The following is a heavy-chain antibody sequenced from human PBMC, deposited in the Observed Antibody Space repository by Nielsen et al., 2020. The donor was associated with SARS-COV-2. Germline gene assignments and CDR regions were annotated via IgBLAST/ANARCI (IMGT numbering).Heavy chain of an antibody. CDR2: IKPDGSEK. CDR1: GFTFSSLW. D-gene: IGHD6-13*01. V-gene: IGHV3-7*03. J-gene: IGHJ3*02. CDR3: TKDKIIVAAGSGAFDT. Sequence: GESLKISCAASGFTFSSLWMSWVRQVPGKGLEWVADIKPDGSEKFYVDSVKGRFTISRDNAKNSLGLQMNSLRIEDTALYYCTKDKIIVAAGSGAFDTWGQGTMVTVSS.